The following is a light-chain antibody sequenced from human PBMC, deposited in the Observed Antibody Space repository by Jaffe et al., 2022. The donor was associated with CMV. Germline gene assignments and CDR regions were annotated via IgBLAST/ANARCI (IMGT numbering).Light chain of an antibody. J-gene: IGLJ2*01. CDR3: SSFAVSGTFVI. Sequence: QSALTQPASVSGSPGQSITISCTGTSSDVGSYNLVSWFQQRPDTAPKLMIYEVTKRPSGVSNRFSGSKSGNTASLTISGLQAEDEADYYCSSFAVSGTFVIFGGGTKLTVL. V-gene: IGLV2-23*02. CDR1: SSDVGSYNL. CDR2: EVT.